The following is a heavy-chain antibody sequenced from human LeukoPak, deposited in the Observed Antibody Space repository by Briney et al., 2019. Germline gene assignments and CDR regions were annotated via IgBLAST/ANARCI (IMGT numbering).Heavy chain of an antibody. Sequence: ASVKVSCKASGYTFTSYGISWVRQAPGQGLEWMGWISAYNGNTNYAQKLQGRVTMTTDTSTSTAYMELRSLRSDGTAVYYCASSSCSSTSCYPPEDYWGQGTLVTVSS. CDR1: GYTFTSYG. V-gene: IGHV1-18*01. D-gene: IGHD2-2*01. CDR2: ISAYNGNT. J-gene: IGHJ4*02. CDR3: ASSSCSSTSCYPPEDY.